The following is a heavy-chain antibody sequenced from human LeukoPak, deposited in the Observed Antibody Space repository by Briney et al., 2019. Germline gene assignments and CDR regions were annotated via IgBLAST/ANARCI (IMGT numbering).Heavy chain of an antibody. J-gene: IGHJ4*02. V-gene: IGHV3-74*01. CDR3: ARDEPECSSISCPRGFDY. Sequence: QPGGSLRLSCAASGFTFSSYAMSWVRQAPGKGLVWVSCINRDGSTIRYADSVKGRFTISRDNAKNTLYLQMNSLRGEDTAVYYCARDEPECSSISCPRGFDYWGQGTLVTVSS. CDR1: GFTFSSYA. CDR2: INRDGSTI. D-gene: IGHD2-2*01.